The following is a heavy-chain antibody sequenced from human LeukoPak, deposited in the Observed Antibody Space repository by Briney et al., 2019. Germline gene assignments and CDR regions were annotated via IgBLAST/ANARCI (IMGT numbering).Heavy chain of an antibody. Sequence: SVKVSCTASGGTFSSYAISWVRQAPGQGLEWMGGIIPIFGTANYAQKFQGRVTITADESTSTAYMALSSLRSEDTAVYYCARAGCGGDCYDYWGQGTRVTVSS. J-gene: IGHJ4*02. D-gene: IGHD2-21*01. V-gene: IGHV1-69*13. CDR2: IIPIFGTA. CDR3: ARAGCGGDCYDY. CDR1: GGTFSSYA.